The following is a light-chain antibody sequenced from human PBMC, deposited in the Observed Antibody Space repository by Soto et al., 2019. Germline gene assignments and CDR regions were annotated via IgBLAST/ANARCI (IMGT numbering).Light chain of an antibody. Sequence: DLQMTQSPSSVSASVGDRVTITCRASQAINNYLAWYQQKPGKVPTLLISAASTLQSGVPSRFSGSGSGTDFTLTISSLQPEDVATYYCQKFNAVPTFGGGTKVEI. CDR2: AAS. CDR1: QAINNY. CDR3: QKFNAVPT. V-gene: IGKV1-27*01. J-gene: IGKJ4*01.